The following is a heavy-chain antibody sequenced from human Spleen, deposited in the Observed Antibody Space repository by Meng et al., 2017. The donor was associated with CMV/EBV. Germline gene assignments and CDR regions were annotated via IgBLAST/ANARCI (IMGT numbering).Heavy chain of an antibody. CDR3: ARRRAVGVRKVAFDY. CDR2: IYYSGRT. Sequence: SAPSTSSISHSWAWIRQTPGEGLWWLGYIYYSGRTHHNPSLRSRVTILVDTTKNQFSLKLSSVTAADTAVYYCARRRAVGVRKVAFDYWGQGTLVTVSS. J-gene: IGHJ4*02. CDR1: APSTSSISHS. D-gene: IGHD3-10*01. V-gene: IGHV4-39*01.